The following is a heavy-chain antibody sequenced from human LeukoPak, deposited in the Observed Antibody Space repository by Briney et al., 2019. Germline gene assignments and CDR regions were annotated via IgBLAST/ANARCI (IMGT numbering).Heavy chain of an antibody. D-gene: IGHD2/OR15-2a*01. J-gene: IGHJ4*02. CDR3: ARHVNILEPVFDY. CDR1: GYTFRNYW. Sequence: GESLRISCKGSGYTFRNYWIAWVRQLPGKVLEWMGIVYPRDSDTRYSPSFQGQVTFSVDQSINTAYMQWTSLKASDTAIYYCARHVNILEPVFDYWGQGTLVTVSS. CDR2: VYPRDSDT. V-gene: IGHV5-51*01.